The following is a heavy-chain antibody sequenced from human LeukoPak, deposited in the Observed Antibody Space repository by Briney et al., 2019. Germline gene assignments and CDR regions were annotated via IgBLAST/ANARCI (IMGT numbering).Heavy chain of an antibody. CDR3: AKDRVGALLYFDF. D-gene: IGHD1-26*01. Sequence: GGSLRLSCAASGCTFSSYSMSWVRQAPGKGLEWVSAITGSGGTTYYADSMKGRFTISRENSKNTLYLQMNSLRAEDTAVYYCAKDRVGALLYFDFRGQGTLVTVSS. CDR1: GCTFSSYS. J-gene: IGHJ4*02. CDR2: ITGSGGTT. V-gene: IGHV3-23*01.